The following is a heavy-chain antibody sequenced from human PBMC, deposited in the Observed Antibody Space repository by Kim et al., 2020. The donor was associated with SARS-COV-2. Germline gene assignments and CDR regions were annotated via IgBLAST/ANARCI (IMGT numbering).Heavy chain of an antibody. D-gene: IGHD3-10*01. J-gene: IGHJ6*02. CDR1: GFTVSSNY. CDR3: ARPAITMVRGVMTILNGMDV. V-gene: IGHV3-53*01. CDR2: IYSGGST. Sequence: GGSLRLSCAASGFTVSSNYMSWVRQAPGKGLEWVSVIYSGGSTYYADSVKGRFTISRDNSKNTLYLQMNSLRAEDTAVYYCARPAITMVRGVMTILNGMDVWGQGTTVTVSS.